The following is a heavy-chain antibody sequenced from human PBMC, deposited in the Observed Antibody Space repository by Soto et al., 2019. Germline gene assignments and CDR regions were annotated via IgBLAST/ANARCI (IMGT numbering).Heavy chain of an antibody. V-gene: IGHV3-21*01. D-gene: IGHD2-15*01. CDR1: GFTFSSYS. CDR2: ISSSSSYI. Sequence: GGSLRLSCAASGFTFSSYSMNWVRQAPGKGLEWVSSISSSSSYIYYADSAKGRFTISSDNAKNSLYLQMSSLRAEDTAVYYCATHPTSTRRLFYWGQGTLVTVSS. CDR3: ATHPTSTRRLFY. J-gene: IGHJ1*01.